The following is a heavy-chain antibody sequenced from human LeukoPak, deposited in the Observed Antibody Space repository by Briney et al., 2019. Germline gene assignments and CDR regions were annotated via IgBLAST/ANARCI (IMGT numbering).Heavy chain of an antibody. Sequence: SGTLSLTCTVSGDSISSSNWWTWVRQPPGKGLEWIGEVFHSGSANYNPSLKSRVTISVDTSKNQFSLKLSSVTAADTAVYYCARGQLWFGESYFDYWGQGTLVTVSS. CDR3: ARGQLWFGESYFDY. CDR1: GDSISSSNW. V-gene: IGHV4-4*02. J-gene: IGHJ4*02. CDR2: VFHSGSA. D-gene: IGHD3-10*01.